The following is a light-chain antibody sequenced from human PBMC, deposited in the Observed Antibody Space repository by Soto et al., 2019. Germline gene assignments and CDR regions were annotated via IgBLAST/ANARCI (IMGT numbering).Light chain of an antibody. J-gene: IGKJ2*01. V-gene: IGKV3-11*01. CDR1: QSVSSY. CDR2: DAS. Sequence: EIVLTQSPATLSLSPGERATLSCSASQSVSSYLAWYQQQPGQAPRLLIYDASNRATGIPARFSGSGSGTDFTLNISSLEHEDCAIYYCQQRRNWPPISFGQGTKVDIK. CDR3: QQRRNWPPIS.